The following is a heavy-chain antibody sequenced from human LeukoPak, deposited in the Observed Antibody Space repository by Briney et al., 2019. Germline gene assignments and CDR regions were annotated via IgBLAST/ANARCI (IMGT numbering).Heavy chain of an antibody. V-gene: IGHV1-8*01. CDR2: INPKSGNT. Sequence: GASVRVSCKASGYTFTSYDINWVRQAPGKGLEWMGWINPKSGNTGYAQKFQGRVTMTRNTSISTAYMELSSLRSEDTAVYYCARAPGITIFGVVTGVNAFDIWGQGTMVTVSS. CDR3: ARAPGITIFGVVTGVNAFDI. D-gene: IGHD3-3*01. J-gene: IGHJ3*02. CDR1: GYTFTSYD.